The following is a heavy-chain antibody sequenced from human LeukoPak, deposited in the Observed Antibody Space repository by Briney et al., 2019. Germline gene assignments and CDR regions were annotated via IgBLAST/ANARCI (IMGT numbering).Heavy chain of an antibody. CDR2: IHYSGST. Sequence: SETLSLTCAVSGGSMRSYYWSWIRQPPGKGLEWIAYIHYSGSTKDNPSLQSRVTISVDTSKNQFSLRLSSVTAADTAIYYCARHYSLATYTFDMWGQGTMVTVSS. D-gene: IGHD1-26*01. V-gene: IGHV4-59*08. CDR3: ARHYSLATYTFDM. CDR1: GGSMRSYY. J-gene: IGHJ3*02.